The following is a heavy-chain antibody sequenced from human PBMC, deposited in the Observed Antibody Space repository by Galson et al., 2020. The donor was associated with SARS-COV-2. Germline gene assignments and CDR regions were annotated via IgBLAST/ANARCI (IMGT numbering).Heavy chain of an antibody. CDR3: ARHDQTRGGAFDI. V-gene: IGHV5-51*01. CDR1: GYSFTSYW. J-gene: IGHJ3*02. Sequence: GESLKISCTGFGYSFTSYWIGWVRQMPGKGLEWMGIIYPGDSDTRYSPSFQGQVTISVDKSINTAYLQWSSLKASDTAVYYCARHDQTRGGAFDIWGQGTMVTVSS. D-gene: IGHD2-2*01. CDR2: IYPGDSDT.